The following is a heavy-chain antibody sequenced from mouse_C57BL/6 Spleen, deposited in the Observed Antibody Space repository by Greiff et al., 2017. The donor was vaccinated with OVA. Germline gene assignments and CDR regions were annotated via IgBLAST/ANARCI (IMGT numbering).Heavy chain of an antibody. J-gene: IGHJ3*01. CDR1: GFSLTSYG. CDR3: ARAHISCWFAY. CDR2: IWSGGST. D-gene: IGHD1-1*01. Sequence: QVKLKQSGPGLVQPSQSLSITCTVSGFSLTSYGVSWVRQSPGKGLEWLGVIWSGGSTDYNAAFISRLSISKDNSKSPVFLKSNSLQAEDTSIYYCARAHISCWFAYWGQGTLVTVSA. V-gene: IGHV2-2*01.